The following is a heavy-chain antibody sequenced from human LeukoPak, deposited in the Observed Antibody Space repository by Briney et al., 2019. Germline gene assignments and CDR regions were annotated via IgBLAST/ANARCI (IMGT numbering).Heavy chain of an antibody. CDR1: GFTFSSYS. J-gene: IGHJ6*02. Sequence: GESLRLSCAASGFTFSSYSMNWVRQAPGKGLEWVSSISSSSSYIYYADSVKGRFTISRDNAKNSLYLQMNSLRAEDTAVYYCARAMGENHYYGMDVWGQGTTVTVSS. CDR3: ARAMGENHYYGMDV. V-gene: IGHV3-21*01. D-gene: IGHD3-16*01. CDR2: ISSSSSYI.